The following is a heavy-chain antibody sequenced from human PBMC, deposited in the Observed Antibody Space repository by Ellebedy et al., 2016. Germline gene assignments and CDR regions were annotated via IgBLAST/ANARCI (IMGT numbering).Heavy chain of an antibody. V-gene: IGHV5-10-1*01. Sequence: ASVKVSCKGSGYSFTSYWISWVRQLPGKGLEWMGRIDPSDSYTNYSPSFQGHVTISADKSISTAYLQWSSLKASDTAMYYCARLSDWNYALDYWGQGTLVTVSS. CDR1: GYSFTSYW. CDR3: ARLSDWNYALDY. J-gene: IGHJ4*02. CDR2: IDPSDSYT. D-gene: IGHD1-7*01.